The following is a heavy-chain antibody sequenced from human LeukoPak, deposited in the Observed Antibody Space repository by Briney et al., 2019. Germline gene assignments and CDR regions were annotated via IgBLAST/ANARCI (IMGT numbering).Heavy chain of an antibody. D-gene: IGHD4-23*01. CDR2: FDPEDGET. J-gene: IGHJ4*02. CDR3: ATRNPYAVGFDY. V-gene: IGHV1-24*01. CDR1: GYTLTELS. Sequence: ASVKVSCKVSGYTLTELSMHWVRQAPGKGLEWMGGFDPEDGETIYAQKFQGRVTMTEDTSTDTAYMELSSLRSEDTAVYYCATRNPYAVGFDYWGQGTLVTVSS.